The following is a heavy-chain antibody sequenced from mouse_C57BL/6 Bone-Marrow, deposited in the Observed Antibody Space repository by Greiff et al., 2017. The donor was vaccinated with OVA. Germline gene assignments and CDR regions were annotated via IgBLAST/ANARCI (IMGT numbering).Heavy chain of an antibody. CDR3: AKSHYGSSLGWFAY. J-gene: IGHJ3*01. D-gene: IGHD1-1*01. V-gene: IGHV2-4*01. CDR2: IWSGGST. CDR1: GFSLTSYG. Sequence: VKLMESGPGLVQPSQSLSITCTVSGFSLTSYGVHWVRQPPGKGLEWLGVIWSGGSTDYNAAFISRLSISKDNSKSQVFFKMNSLQADDTAIYYCAKSHYGSSLGWFAYWGKGTLVTVSA.